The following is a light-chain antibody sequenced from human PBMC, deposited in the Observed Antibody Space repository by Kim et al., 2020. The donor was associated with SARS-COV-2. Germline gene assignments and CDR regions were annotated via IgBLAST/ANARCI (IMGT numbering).Light chain of an antibody. CDR2: DAS. Sequence: LSPGERATLSCRASQNVTKYLAWYQQKPGQAPRLVIYDASTRGTGIPARFSGSGSGTDFTLTISRLEPEDFGIYYCQQRSTWPLTFGGGTRVEIK. V-gene: IGKV3-11*01. J-gene: IGKJ4*01. CDR3: QQRSTWPLT. CDR1: QNVTKY.